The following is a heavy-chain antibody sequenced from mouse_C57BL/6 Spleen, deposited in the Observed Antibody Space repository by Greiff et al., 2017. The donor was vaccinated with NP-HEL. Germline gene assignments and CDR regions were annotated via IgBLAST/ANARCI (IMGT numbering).Heavy chain of an antibody. D-gene: IGHD2-2*01. CDR1: GFNIKDDY. CDR2: IDPENGDT. J-gene: IGHJ2*01. Sequence: EVQLQQSGAELVRPGASVKLSCTASGFNIKDDYMHWVQQRPEQGLEWIGWIDPENGDTDYASKFQGQATITADTSSNTAYLQLSILASEDTSVYYCNTDYGYPDYFDYWGQGTTLTVSS. CDR3: NTDYGYPDYFDY. V-gene: IGHV14-4*01.